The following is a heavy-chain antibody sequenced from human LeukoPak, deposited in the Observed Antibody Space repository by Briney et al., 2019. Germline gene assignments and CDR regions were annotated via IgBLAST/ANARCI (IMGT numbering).Heavy chain of an antibody. D-gene: IGHD3-10*01. CDR1: GFTFSSYS. CDR2: IYYSGST. Sequence: GSLRLSCAASGFTFSSYSMNWVRQAPGKGLEWIGYIYYSGSTNYNPSLKSRVTISVDTSKNQFSLKLSSVTAADTAVYYCAQSGGNPDAFDIWGQGTMVTVSS. J-gene: IGHJ3*02. CDR3: AQSGGNPDAFDI. V-gene: IGHV4-59*01.